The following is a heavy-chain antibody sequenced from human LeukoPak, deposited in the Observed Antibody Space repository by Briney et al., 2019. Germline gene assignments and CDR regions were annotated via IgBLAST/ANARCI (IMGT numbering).Heavy chain of an antibody. CDR1: GASISSSSYF. Sequence: PSETLSLTCTVSGASISSSSYFWGWIRQPPGKGLECIRNIYYNGSTYYHPSLKSRVTVSVDTSKNQFSLKLNSVTSADTAVYYCARHQDGALFYFGMGVWGQGTTVTVSS. CDR3: ARHQDGALFYFGMGV. J-gene: IGHJ6*02. D-gene: IGHD5-24*01. V-gene: IGHV4-39*01. CDR2: IYYNGST.